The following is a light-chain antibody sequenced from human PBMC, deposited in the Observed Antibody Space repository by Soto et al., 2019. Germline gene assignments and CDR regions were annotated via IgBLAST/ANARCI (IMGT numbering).Light chain of an antibody. CDR2: GAS. CDR1: KSVSSSY. J-gene: IGKJ1*01. CDR3: QQYGSSRWT. V-gene: IGKV3-20*01. Sequence: EMVLTQSPGTLSLSPGERATLSCRASKSVSSSYLAWYQQKPGQAPRLLIYGASSRATGIPDRFSGSGSGTDFTLTISRLEPEDFAVYYCQQYGSSRWTFGHGTKVEIK.